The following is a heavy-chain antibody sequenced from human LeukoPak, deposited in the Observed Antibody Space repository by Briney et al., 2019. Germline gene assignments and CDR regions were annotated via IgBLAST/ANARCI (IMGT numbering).Heavy chain of an antibody. CDR3: ASRESSMARSH. D-gene: IGHD3-10*01. J-gene: IGHJ4*01. Sequence: PGRSLRLSCAAAASRISDYWTNWVRLVPGKRLEWVANINEDGTIQTYVASVRGRFTISRTNAKNSLYLQMNSLGAGVTAVYYCASRESSMARSHWGDGTLVTVSS. V-gene: IGHV3-7*01. CDR2: INEDGTIQ. CDR1: ASRISDYW.